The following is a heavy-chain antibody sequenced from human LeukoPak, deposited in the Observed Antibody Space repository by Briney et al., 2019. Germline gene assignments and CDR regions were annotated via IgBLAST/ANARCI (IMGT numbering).Heavy chain of an antibody. D-gene: IGHD6-19*01. CDR3: ARWYSSSTGDRFDS. Sequence: SETLSLTCSVSGGFIRSGSYYWSWIRQPAGKGLELIGRIYTSGTTHYNPSLKSRVTITVDTSKNQFSVKLTSVTAADTAVYYCARWYSSSTGDRFDSWGQGTQVTVSS. CDR2: IYTSGTT. V-gene: IGHV4-61*02. J-gene: IGHJ4*02. CDR1: GGFIRSGSYY.